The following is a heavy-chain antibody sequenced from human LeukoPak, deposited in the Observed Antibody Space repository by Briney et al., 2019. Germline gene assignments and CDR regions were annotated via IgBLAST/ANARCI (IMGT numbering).Heavy chain of an antibody. CDR3: ASTNSLDH. CDR2: ISSSSTTI. D-gene: IGHD4-23*01. V-gene: IGHV3-48*03. J-gene: IGHJ4*02. CDR1: GFTFSSYE. Sequence: GGSLRLSCAASGFTFSSYEMNWVRQAPGKGLEWISYISSSSTTIHYADSVKGRFTISRDNAENSLYLQMNSLRAEDTAVYYCASTNSLDHWGQGTLVTVSS.